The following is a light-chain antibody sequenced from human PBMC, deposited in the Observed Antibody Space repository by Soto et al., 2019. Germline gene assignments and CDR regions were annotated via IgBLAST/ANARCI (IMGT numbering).Light chain of an antibody. Sequence: IVLTQSPGTLSLSPGERGALSCRASQSVSSNYVAWYQQKPGQAPRLLISGASNRATGTPDRFRGSGSGTDFTLTISRLGPEDFAVYYCQQYGSSPPITFGQGTRLEI. CDR2: GAS. J-gene: IGKJ5*01. CDR1: QSVSSNY. V-gene: IGKV3-20*01. CDR3: QQYGSSPPIT.